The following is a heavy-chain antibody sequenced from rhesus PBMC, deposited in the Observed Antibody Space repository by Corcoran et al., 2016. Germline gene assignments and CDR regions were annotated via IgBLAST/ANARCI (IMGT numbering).Heavy chain of an antibody. Sequence: QVQLRESGPGLVKPSETLSLTCVVSDYSISSSYGWTWIRQSPGTGLEWIGFIGGNNSLNDQNPTIKSRMIISKETSKNQFSLNLTSVTAADTAIYYCTRSAPEAGIDAFDFWGQGLRVTVSS. CDR2: IGGNNSLN. D-gene: IGHD6-31*01. CDR3: TRSAPEAGIDAFDF. V-gene: IGHV4-127*01. J-gene: IGHJ3*01. CDR1: DYSISSSYG.